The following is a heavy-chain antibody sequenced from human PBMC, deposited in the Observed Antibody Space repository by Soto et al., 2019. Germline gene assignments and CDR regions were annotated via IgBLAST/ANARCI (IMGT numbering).Heavy chain of an antibody. CDR2: INPSGGST. V-gene: IGHV1-46*01. J-gene: IGHJ6*02. CDR1: GYTFTSYY. CDR3: ARAHVPSYYYYYGMDV. D-gene: IGHD6-6*01. Sequence: GASVKVSCKASGYTFTSYYMHWVRQAPGQGLEWMGIINPSGGSTSYAQKFQGRVTMTRDMSTSTVYIELSSLRSEDTAVYYCARAHVPSYYYYYGMDVWGQGTTVTV.